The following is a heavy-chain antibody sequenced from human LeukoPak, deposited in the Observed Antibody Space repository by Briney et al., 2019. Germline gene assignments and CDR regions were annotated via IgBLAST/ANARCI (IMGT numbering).Heavy chain of an antibody. Sequence: ASVKVSCKASGYTFISYGISWVRQAPGQGLEWMGWISAYNGNTNYAQKFRDRVTMITDTSTRTAYMELRSLRSDDTAVYYCARDGFFGSGIVGAFDIWGQGTMVTVSS. J-gene: IGHJ3*02. CDR1: GYTFISYG. D-gene: IGHD3-10*01. V-gene: IGHV1-18*01. CDR2: ISAYNGNT. CDR3: ARDGFFGSGIVGAFDI.